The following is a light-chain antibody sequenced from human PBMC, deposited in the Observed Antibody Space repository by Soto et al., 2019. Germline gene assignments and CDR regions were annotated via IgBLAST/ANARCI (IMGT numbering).Light chain of an antibody. CDR1: QSRQXSNGSNY. Sequence: DSVMTQSPLSLPVTLGEPASISCRSSQSRQXSNGSNYLDWYLQKPGQSPQLLIYLGSNRASGVPHRFSGSGSGTDFTLKISRVEAEDVGVYYCMQPLQSWTFGQGTKVDIK. J-gene: IGKJ1*01. CDR3: MQPLQSWT. CDR2: LGS. V-gene: IGKV2-28*01.